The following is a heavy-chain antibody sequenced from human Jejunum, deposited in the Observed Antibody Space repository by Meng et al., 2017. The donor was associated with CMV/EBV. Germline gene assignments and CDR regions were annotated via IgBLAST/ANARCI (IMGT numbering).Heavy chain of an antibody. CDR2: MKEDGSEI. V-gene: IGHV3-7*01. CDR1: FTFGSYW. CDR3: ARGEYELLFGAFDV. Sequence: FTFGSYWMDWVRQAPGKGLEWVASMKEDGSEIHYLDSVKGRFTISRDNAKNSLYLQMNTLRVEDTALYYCARGEYELLFGAFDVWGQGTMVTRLL. D-gene: IGHD3-10*01. J-gene: IGHJ3*01.